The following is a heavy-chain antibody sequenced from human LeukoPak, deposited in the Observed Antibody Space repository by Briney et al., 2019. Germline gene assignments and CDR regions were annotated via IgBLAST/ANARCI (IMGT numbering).Heavy chain of an antibody. CDR1: GFTFSSYA. Sequence: GGSLRLSCAASGFTFSSYAMSWVRQAPGKGLEWVSAISGSGGSTYYADSVKGRFTISRDNSKNTLYLQMNSLRAEDTAVYYCAKVQGIYGRAEYLQHWGQGTLVTVSS. CDR3: AKVQGIYGRAEYLQH. D-gene: IGHD6-13*01. V-gene: IGHV3-23*01. J-gene: IGHJ1*01. CDR2: ISGSGGST.